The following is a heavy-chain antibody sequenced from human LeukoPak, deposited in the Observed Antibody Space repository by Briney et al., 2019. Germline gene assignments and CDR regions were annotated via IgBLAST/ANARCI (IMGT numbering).Heavy chain of an antibody. V-gene: IGHV4-59*12. CDR1: GGSISSYY. Sequence: SETLSLTCTVSGGSISSYYWSWIRQPPGKRLEWIEYIYYSGSTNYNPSLKSRVTMSVDTSKNQFSLKLSSVTAADTAVYYCARVSRNNWFDPWGQGTLVTVSS. D-gene: IGHD1-14*01. J-gene: IGHJ5*02. CDR2: IYYSGST. CDR3: ARVSRNNWFDP.